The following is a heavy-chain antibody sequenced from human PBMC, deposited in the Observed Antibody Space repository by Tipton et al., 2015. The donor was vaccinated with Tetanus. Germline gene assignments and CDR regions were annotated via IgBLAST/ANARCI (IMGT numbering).Heavy chain of an antibody. CDR2: IYYSGST. Sequence: TLSLTCSVSGGSISGSSYYWSWIRQPPGKALEWIGSIYYSGSTFYHPSLQSRVAISVDTSKNQFSLNLTSLTAADTAVYYCASLPKHWLAPRGAPWGQGTLVTVSS. J-gene: IGHJ5*02. CDR3: ASLPKHWLAPRGAP. V-gene: IGHV4-39*01. D-gene: IGHD6-19*01. CDR1: GGSISGSSYY.